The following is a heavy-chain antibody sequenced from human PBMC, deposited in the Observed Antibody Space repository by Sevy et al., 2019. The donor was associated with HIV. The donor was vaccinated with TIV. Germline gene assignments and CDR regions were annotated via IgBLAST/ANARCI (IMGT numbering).Heavy chain of an antibody. V-gene: IGHV3-49*03. D-gene: IGHD3-10*01. CDR1: GFTFGDYA. CDR3: TRERPSMVRGVNAFDI. CDR2: IRSKAYGGTT. Sequence: GGSQRLSCTASGFTFGDYAMSWFRQAPGKGLEWVGFIRSKAYGGTTEYAASVKGRFTISRDDSKSIAYLQMNSLKTEDTAVYYCTRERPSMVRGVNAFDIWGQGTMVTVSS. J-gene: IGHJ3*02.